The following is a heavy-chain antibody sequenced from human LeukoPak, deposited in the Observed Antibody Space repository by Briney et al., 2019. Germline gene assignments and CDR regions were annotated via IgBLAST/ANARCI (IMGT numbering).Heavy chain of an antibody. CDR2: ISDDESKR. D-gene: IGHD3-22*01. CDR1: GFTFRRYG. Sequence: GGSLRLSCAASGFTFRRYGMHWVRQAPGKGLEWVAVISDDESKRYYLDSVKGRFTISRDNSKDTLYLQMNSLRAEDTAVYYCGRGSSGYQDYWGQGTLVTVSS. CDR3: GRGSSGYQDY. V-gene: IGHV3-30*03. J-gene: IGHJ4*02.